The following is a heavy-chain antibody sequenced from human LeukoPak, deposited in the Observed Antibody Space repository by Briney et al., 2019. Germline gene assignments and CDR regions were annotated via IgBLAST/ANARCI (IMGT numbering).Heavy chain of an antibody. CDR1: GFTFTDYW. Sequence: PGGSLRLSCAASGFTFTDYWMSWVRQAPGKGLEWVANIKRDGSEKYYEDSVKGRFTISRDNAKNSLYLQMNSLRTEDTAVYYCARGRGSWYGVYFDYWGQGTLVTVSS. CDR2: IKRDGSEK. CDR3: ARGRGSWYGVYFDY. V-gene: IGHV3-7*01. J-gene: IGHJ4*02. D-gene: IGHD6-13*01.